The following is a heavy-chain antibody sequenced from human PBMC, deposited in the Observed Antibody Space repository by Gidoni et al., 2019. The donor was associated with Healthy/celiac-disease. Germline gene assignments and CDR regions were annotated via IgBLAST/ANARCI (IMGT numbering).Heavy chain of an antibody. CDR3: ARDPIRGYSYGAPFDY. CDR2: ISYDGSNK. D-gene: IGHD5-18*01. J-gene: IGHJ4*02. Sequence: QVQLVESGGGVVQPGRSLRLSCAASGFTFSSYAMHWVRQAPGKGLEWVAVISYDGSNKYYADSVKGRFTISRDNSKNTLYLQMNSLRAEDTAVYYCARDPIRGYSYGAPFDYWGQGTLVTVSS. V-gene: IGHV3-30-3*01. CDR1: GFTFSSYA.